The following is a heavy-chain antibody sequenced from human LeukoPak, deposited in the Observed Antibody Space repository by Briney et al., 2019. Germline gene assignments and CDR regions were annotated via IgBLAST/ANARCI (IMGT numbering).Heavy chain of an antibody. Sequence: PSETLSLTCTVSGGSISSHYWSWIRQPPGKGLEWIGYIYYSGSTNYNPSLKSRVTISVDTSKNQFSLKLSSVTAADTAVYYCARGEGSKPRIAAAGTGSSWFDPWGQGTLVTVSS. CDR1: GGSISSHY. CDR3: ARGEGSKPRIAAAGTGSSWFDP. J-gene: IGHJ5*02. D-gene: IGHD6-13*01. V-gene: IGHV4-59*11. CDR2: IYYSGST.